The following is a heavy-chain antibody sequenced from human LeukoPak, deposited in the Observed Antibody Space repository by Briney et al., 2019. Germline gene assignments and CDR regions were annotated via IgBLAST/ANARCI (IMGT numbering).Heavy chain of an antibody. J-gene: IGHJ4*02. CDR3: AKGGGYYDSSGYYLDY. Sequence: GGSLRLSCAASGFTFSSYGMHWVRQAPGKGLEWVAFIRYDGSNKYYADSVKGRLTISRDNSKNTLYLQMNSLRAEDTAVYYCAKGGGYYDSSGYYLDYWGQGTLVTVSS. D-gene: IGHD3-22*01. CDR1: GFTFSSYG. CDR2: IRYDGSNK. V-gene: IGHV3-30*02.